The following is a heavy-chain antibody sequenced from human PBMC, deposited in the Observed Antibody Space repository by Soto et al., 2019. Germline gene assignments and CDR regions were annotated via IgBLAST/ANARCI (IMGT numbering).Heavy chain of an antibody. J-gene: IGHJ6*02. Sequence: PGESLKISCKGSGYSFTSYWTSWVRQMPGKGLEWMGRIDPSDSYTNYSPSFQGHVTISADKSISTAYLQWSSLKASDTAMYYCARQPTAVAGTYYYGMDVWGQGTTVTVSS. CDR2: IDPSDSYT. CDR3: ARQPTAVAGTYYYGMDV. D-gene: IGHD6-19*01. V-gene: IGHV5-10-1*01. CDR1: GYSFTSYW.